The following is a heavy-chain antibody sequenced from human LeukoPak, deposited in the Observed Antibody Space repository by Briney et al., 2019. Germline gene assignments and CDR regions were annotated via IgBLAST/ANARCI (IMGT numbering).Heavy chain of an antibody. Sequence: ASVKVSCKASGYTFTSYDINWVRQATGQGLEWVGWMNPNSGNTGYAQKFQGRVTMTRNTSISTAYMELSSLRSEDTAVYYCARWYYYGSGSQHLYYYYYMDVWGKGTTVTISS. CDR2: MNPNSGNT. CDR3: ARWYYYGSGSQHLYYYYYMDV. J-gene: IGHJ6*03. V-gene: IGHV1-8*01. CDR1: GYTFTSYD. D-gene: IGHD3-10*01.